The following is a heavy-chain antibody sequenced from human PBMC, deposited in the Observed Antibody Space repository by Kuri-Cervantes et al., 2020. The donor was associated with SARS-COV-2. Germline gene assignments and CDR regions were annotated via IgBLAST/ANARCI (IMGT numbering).Heavy chain of an antibody. Sequence: LSLTCAASGFTFSNAWMSWVRQAPGKGLDWVGRIKSKTDGGTTDYAAPVKGRFTISRDASKNTLYLQINRLKTEDTAVYYCTTDELELRGVDIWGQGTMVTVSS. CDR2: IKSKTDGGTT. CDR3: TTDELELRGVDI. CDR1: GFTFSNAW. V-gene: IGHV3-15*01. D-gene: IGHD1-7*01. J-gene: IGHJ3*02.